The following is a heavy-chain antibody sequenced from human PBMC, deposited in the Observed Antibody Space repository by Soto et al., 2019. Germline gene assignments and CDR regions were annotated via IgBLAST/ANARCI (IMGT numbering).Heavy chain of an antibody. CDR2: IYYSGST. CDR1: GGSISSYY. D-gene: IGHD2-15*01. J-gene: IGHJ4*02. Sequence: SETLSLTCTVSGGSISSYYWSWIRQPPGKGLEWIGYIYYSGSTNYNPSLKSRVTISVDTSKNQFSLKLSSVTAADTAVYYCARFRGYCSGGSCYIGYFDYWGQGTLVT. V-gene: IGHV4-59*01. CDR3: ARFRGYCSGGSCYIGYFDY.